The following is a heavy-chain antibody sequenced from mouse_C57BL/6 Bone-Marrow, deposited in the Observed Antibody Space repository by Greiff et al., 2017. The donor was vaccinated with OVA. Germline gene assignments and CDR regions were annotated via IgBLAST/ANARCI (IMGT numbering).Heavy chain of an antibody. CDR1: GFTFSDYY. J-gene: IGHJ4*01. V-gene: IGHV5-16*01. CDR3: AREAGLPYYYAMDY. Sequence: EVMLVESEGGLVQPGSSMKLSCTASGFTFSDYYMAWVRQVPEKGLEWVANINYDGSSTYYLDSLKSRFIISRDNAKNILYLQMSSLKSEDTATYYCAREAGLPYYYAMDYWGQGTSVTVSS. CDR2: INYDGSST.